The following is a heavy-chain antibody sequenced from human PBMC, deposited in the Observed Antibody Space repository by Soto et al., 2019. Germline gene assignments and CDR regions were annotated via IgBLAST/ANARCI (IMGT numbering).Heavy chain of an antibody. Sequence: SETLSLTCAVYGGSFSGYYWSWIRQPPGKGLEWIGEINHSGSTNYNPSLKSRVTISVDTSKNQFSLKLSSGTAAETSVYYCVRGPVCSGGRCYSSAFDIWGQETMVTVS. CDR3: VRGPVCSGGRCYSSAFDI. D-gene: IGHD2-15*01. V-gene: IGHV4-34*01. J-gene: IGHJ3*02. CDR2: INHSGST. CDR1: GGSFSGYY.